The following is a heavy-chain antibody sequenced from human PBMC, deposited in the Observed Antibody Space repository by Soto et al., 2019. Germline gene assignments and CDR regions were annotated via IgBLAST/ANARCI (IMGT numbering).Heavy chain of an antibody. CDR1: GGTFSSYA. CDR3: ARRDSSGWHPGAFDI. J-gene: IGHJ3*02. CDR2: IIPIFGTA. Sequence: RASVKVSCKASGGTFSSYAISWVRQAPGQGLEWMGGIIPIFGTANYAQKFQGRVTITADESTSTAYMELSSLRSEDTAVYYCARRDSSGWHPGAFDIWGQGTMVTVSS. D-gene: IGHD6-19*01. V-gene: IGHV1-69*13.